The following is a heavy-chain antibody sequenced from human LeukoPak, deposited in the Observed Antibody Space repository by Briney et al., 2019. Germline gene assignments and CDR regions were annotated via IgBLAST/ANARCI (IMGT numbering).Heavy chain of an antibody. J-gene: IGHJ4*02. D-gene: IGHD3-3*01. Sequence: PSETLSLPCAVYGGSFSGYYWSWIRQPPGKGLEWIGEINHSGSTNYNPSLKSRVTISVDTSKNQFSLKLSSVTAADTAVYYCARGKRVRFSDYWGQGTLVTVSS. CDR1: GGSFSGYY. CDR2: INHSGST. CDR3: ARGKRVRFSDY. V-gene: IGHV4-34*01.